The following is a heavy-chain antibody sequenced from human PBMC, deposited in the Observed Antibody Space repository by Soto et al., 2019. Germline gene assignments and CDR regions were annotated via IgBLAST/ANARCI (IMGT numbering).Heavy chain of an antibody. CDR2: IIPVSGAA. D-gene: IGHD2-2*01. CDR1: GGTFGSYA. Sequence: QVQLVQSGAEVQKPGSSVKVSCKASGGTFGSYAFSWVRQAPGQGLEWMGGIIPVSGAAHYAQKFQGRVKITADESTGTAYMELSSLSSQDTAVYYWATALRCRSTSCTLDYWGQGTRVIVSS. J-gene: IGHJ4*02. V-gene: IGHV1-69*01. CDR3: ATALRCRSTSCTLDY.